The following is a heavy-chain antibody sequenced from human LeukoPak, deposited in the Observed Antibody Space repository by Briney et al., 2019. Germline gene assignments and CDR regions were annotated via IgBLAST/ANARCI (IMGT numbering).Heavy chain of an antibody. CDR2: IYYSGTT. J-gene: IGHJ6*02. D-gene: IGHD5-12*01. CDR3: ARRSRVATITESLKYGMDV. Sequence: SETLSLTCTVSGGSISSYYWSWIRQPPGKGLEWIANIYYSGTTNYNPSLKSRVTISVDTSKNQFSLKLSSVTAADTAVYYCARRSRVATITESLKYGMDVWGQGTTVTVSS. V-gene: IGHV4-59*01. CDR1: GGSISSYY.